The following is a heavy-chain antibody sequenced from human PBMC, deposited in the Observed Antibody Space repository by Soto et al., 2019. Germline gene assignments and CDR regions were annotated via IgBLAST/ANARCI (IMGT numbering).Heavy chain of an antibody. CDR2: ISYDGDNK. J-gene: IGHJ3*01. Sequence: GGSLRLSCEASGFMFNDYGMHWVRQAPGKGLDWVAVISYDGDNKYYAQSVKGRFTISRDNSKNTLFLHMDSLRHEDTAVYHCVKGDLDTAVVNSPDAFDFWGQGTMVTVSS. V-gene: IGHV3-30*18. CDR3: VKGDLDTAVVNSPDAFDF. CDR1: GFMFNDYG. D-gene: IGHD5-18*01.